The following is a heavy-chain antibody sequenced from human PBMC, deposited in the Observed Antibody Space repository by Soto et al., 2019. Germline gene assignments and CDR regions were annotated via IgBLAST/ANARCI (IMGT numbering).Heavy chain of an antibody. Sequence: ASVKVSCKASGYTFTSYGISWVRQAPGQGLEWMGWISAYNGNTNYAQKLQGRVTMTTDTSTSTAYMELRSLRSDDTAVYYCARVLPPAYYYDSSGYRRNLIHGAYWGQGTLVTGSA. J-gene: IGHJ4*02. V-gene: IGHV1-18*01. CDR1: GYTFTSYG. D-gene: IGHD3-22*01. CDR2: ISAYNGNT. CDR3: ARVLPPAYYYDSSGYRRNLIHGAY.